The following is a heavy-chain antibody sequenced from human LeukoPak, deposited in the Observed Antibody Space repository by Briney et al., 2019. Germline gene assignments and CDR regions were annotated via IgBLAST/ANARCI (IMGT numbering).Heavy chain of an antibody. CDR2: ISGSGDGT. V-gene: IGHV3-23*01. D-gene: IGHD2-15*01. CDR3: AKGIIPSAYSYIDF. J-gene: IGHJ4*02. CDR1: GFTLTGFG. Sequence: PGGSLRLSCAASGFTLTGFGMSWVRQAPGKGLEWVSVISGSGDGTYYADSVKGRLTISRDNSKNTLYLQMISLRAEDTALYYCAKGIIPSAYSYIDFWGQGTLVTVSS.